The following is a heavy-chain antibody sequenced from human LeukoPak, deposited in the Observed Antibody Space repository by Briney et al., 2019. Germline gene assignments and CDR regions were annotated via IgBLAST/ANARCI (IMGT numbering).Heavy chain of an antibody. CDR1: GYTFTSYY. J-gene: IGHJ4*02. V-gene: IGHV1-46*01. CDR3: AKELFQWANADY. CDR2: INPSGGST. D-gene: IGHD1-26*01. Sequence: ASVKVSCKASGYTFTSYYMHWVRQAPGQGLEWMGIINPSGGSTSYAQKFQGRVTMTRDMSTSTVYMELSSLRSEDTAVYYCAKELFQWANADYWGQGTLVTVSS.